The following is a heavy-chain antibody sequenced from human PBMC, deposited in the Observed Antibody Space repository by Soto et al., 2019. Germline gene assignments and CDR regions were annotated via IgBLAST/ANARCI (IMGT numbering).Heavy chain of an antibody. D-gene: IGHD5-18*01. V-gene: IGHV4-31*11. CDR1: GVSINSDDYY. Sequence: QVQLQESGPGLVKPSQTLSLICAVSGVSINSDDYYWTWIRQPPGEGLEWLGYIYYIGSTYYNPSLKSRVTISVDTSKNQFSLKLSSVTAADTAVYYCARVIVRYSYASVHDAFDIWGQGTMVTVSS. CDR3: ARVIVRYSYASVHDAFDI. CDR2: IYYIGST. J-gene: IGHJ3*02.